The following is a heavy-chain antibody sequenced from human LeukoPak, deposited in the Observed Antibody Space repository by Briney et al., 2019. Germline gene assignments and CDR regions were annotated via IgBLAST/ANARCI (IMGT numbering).Heavy chain of an antibody. J-gene: IGHJ4*02. D-gene: IGHD5-18*01. V-gene: IGHV4-39*07. CDR3: AKDPRDHTYGWSWRYFDY. Sequence: SETLSLTCTVSGGSISSSSYYWGWIRQPPGKGLEWIGSIYYSGSTYYNPSLKSRVTISVDTSKNQFSLKLSSVTAADTAVYYCAKDPRDHTYGWSWRYFDYWGQGTLVTVSS. CDR2: IYYSGST. CDR1: GGSISSSSYY.